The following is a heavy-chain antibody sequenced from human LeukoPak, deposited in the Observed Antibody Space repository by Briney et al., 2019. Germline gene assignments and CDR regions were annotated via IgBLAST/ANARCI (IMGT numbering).Heavy chain of an antibody. V-gene: IGHV3-11*01. CDR1: GFTFSDYY. Sequence: GGSLRLSCAASGFTFSDYYMSWIRQAPGKGLEWVSYISSSGSTTYYADSVKGRFTISRDNAKNSLYLQMNSLRAEDTAVYYCARVGQWLAQYYFDYWGQGTLVTVSS. CDR2: ISSSGSTT. CDR3: ARVGQWLAQYYFDY. D-gene: IGHD6-19*01. J-gene: IGHJ4*02.